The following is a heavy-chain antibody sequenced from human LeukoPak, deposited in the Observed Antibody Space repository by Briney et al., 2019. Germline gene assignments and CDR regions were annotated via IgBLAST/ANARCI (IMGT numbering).Heavy chain of an antibody. CDR1: GYTFTSYY. V-gene: IGHV1-46*01. Sequence: ASVKVSCKASGYTFTSYYMHWVRQAPGQGLERMGIINPSGGSTSYAQRFQGRVTMTRDTSTSTVYMELSSLRSEDTAVYYCARSAPDFSSSHWGQGTLVTVSS. CDR3: ARSAPDFSSSH. J-gene: IGHJ4*02. D-gene: IGHD2-2*01. CDR2: INPSGGST.